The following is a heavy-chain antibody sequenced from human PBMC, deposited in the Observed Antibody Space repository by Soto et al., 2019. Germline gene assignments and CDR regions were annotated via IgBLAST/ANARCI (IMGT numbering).Heavy chain of an antibody. Sequence: PGGSLRLSCAASASTFNNYAMSWVRQAPGKGLEWVSGIGGSGRTTYYADSVKGRFTISRDNSKNTLYLHLNSLRAEDTAVYYCAKGYYSGYDLAYFDYWGQGTLVTVSS. CDR3: AKGYYSGYDLAYFDY. CDR2: IGGSGRTT. V-gene: IGHV3-23*01. J-gene: IGHJ4*02. CDR1: ASTFNNYA. D-gene: IGHD5-12*01.